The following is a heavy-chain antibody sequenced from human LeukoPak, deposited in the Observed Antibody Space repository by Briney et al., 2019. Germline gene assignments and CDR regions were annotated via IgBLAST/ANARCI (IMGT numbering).Heavy chain of an antibody. D-gene: IGHD2-21*01. CDR2: IYTSGST. CDR3: ARDLWPDWYFDL. J-gene: IGHJ2*01. V-gene: IGHV4-4*07. CDR1: GGSISSYY. Sequence: ETLSLTCTVSGGSISSYYWSWIRQPAGKRLERIGRIYTSGSTNYNPSLKSRVTMSVDTSKNQFSLKLSSVTAADTAVYYCARDLWPDWYFDLWGRGTLVTVSS.